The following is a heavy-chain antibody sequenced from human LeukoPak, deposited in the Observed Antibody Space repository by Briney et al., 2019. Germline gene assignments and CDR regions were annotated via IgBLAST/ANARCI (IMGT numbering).Heavy chain of an antibody. Sequence: ASVKVSCKPSGYTFSNYGISWVRQAPGQGLDWMGWISTYNGNTNYAQKFQGRVTMTTATSTSTAYMELRSLRSDDTDVYYCARDNRAAADFDYWGQGTLVTVSS. D-gene: IGHD6-13*01. V-gene: IGHV1-18*01. CDR3: ARDNRAAADFDY. J-gene: IGHJ4*02. CDR2: ISTYNGNT. CDR1: GYTFSNYG.